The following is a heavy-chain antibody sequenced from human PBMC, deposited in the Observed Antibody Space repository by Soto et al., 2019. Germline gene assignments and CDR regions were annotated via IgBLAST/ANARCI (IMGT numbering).Heavy chain of an antibody. CDR2: IYYSGST. CDR3: ARRGSEVLWFGELRPAPGLFDY. V-gene: IGHV4-39*01. D-gene: IGHD3-10*01. Sequence: PSETLSLTCTVSGGSISSSSYYWGWIRQPPGKGLEWIGSIYYSGSTYYNPSLKSRVTISVDTSKNQFSLKLSSVTAADTAVYYCARRGSEVLWFGELRPAPGLFDYWGQGTLVTVSS. J-gene: IGHJ4*02. CDR1: GGSISSSSYY.